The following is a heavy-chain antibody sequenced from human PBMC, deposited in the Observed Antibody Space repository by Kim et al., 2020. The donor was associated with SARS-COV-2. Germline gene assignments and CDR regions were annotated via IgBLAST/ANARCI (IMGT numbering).Heavy chain of an antibody. CDR3: AKDRWVGELLTFPSNRYYFDY. CDR1: GFTFSSYA. CDR2: ISGSGGST. V-gene: IGHV3-23*01. D-gene: IGHD3-10*01. J-gene: IGHJ4*02. Sequence: GGSLRLSCAASGFTFSSYAMSWVRQAPGKGLEWVAAISGSGGSTYYADSVKGRFTISRDTSKNTLYLQMNSLRAEDTAVYYCAKDRWVGELLTFPSNRYYFDYWGQGTLVTVSS.